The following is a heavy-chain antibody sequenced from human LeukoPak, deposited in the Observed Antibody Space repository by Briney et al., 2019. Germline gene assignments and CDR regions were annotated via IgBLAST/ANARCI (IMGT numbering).Heavy chain of an antibody. D-gene: IGHD2-8*02. J-gene: IGHJ4*02. CDR3: ARDHLVARDFDY. Sequence: ASVKVSCKASGYTFTSYGISWVRQAPGQGLGWMGWISAYNGNTNYAQKLQGRVTMHTDTSTSTAYMELRSLRSDDTAVYYCARDHLVARDFDYWGQGTLVTVSS. V-gene: IGHV1-18*04. CDR2: ISAYNGNT. CDR1: GYTFTSYG.